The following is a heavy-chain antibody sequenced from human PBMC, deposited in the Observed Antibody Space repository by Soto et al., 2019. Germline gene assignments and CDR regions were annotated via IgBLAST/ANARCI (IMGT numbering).Heavy chain of an antibody. J-gene: IGHJ4*02. D-gene: IGHD2-2*01. Sequence: QVQLQQWGAGLLKPSETLSLTCAVYGQSFSGHTWSWIRQSPGKGLEWIGEISQSGSTYYNPSLKTRVTLSADTFKNQFSLTLNSVTAADTGVFYCARGAGNAVIPGELEDVHYDYWGQGALGSVSS. CDR3: ARGAGNAVIPGELEDVHYDY. V-gene: IGHV4-34*01. CDR2: ISQSGST. CDR1: GQSFSGHT.